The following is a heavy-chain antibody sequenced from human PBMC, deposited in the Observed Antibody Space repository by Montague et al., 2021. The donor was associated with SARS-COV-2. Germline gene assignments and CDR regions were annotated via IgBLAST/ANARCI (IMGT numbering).Heavy chain of an antibody. CDR1: GGSISSSSYY. Sequence: SETLSLTCTVSGGSISSSSYYWGWIRQPPGKGLEWIGSIYYSGSTYYNPSLKSRVTISVDTSKNQFSLKLSSVTAADTVVYYCARVGRQQLVRLSGMDVWGQGTRVTVSS. CDR3: ARVGRQQLVRLSGMDV. D-gene: IGHD6-13*01. J-gene: IGHJ6*02. CDR2: IYYSGST. V-gene: IGHV4-39*07.